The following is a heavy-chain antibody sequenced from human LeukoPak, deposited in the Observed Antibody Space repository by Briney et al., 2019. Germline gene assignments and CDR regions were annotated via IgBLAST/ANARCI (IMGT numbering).Heavy chain of an antibody. CDR2: ISDGGTHT. CDR1: GFTFSSYS. CDR3: ARDIMPTAGEGEAHVY. J-gene: IGHJ4*02. Sequence: GGSLRLSCAASGFTFSSYSMNWVRQAPGKGLEWVSSISDGGTHTYYADSVKGRFTISRDNAKNSLYLQVNSLRAEDTAVYYCARDIMPTAGEGEAHVYWGQGTLVTVSS. V-gene: IGHV3-21*01. D-gene: IGHD6-13*01.